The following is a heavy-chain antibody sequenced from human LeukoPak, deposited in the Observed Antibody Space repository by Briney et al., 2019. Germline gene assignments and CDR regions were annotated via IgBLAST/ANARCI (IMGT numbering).Heavy chain of an antibody. V-gene: IGHV1-46*01. CDR1: GYTFTSYY. J-gene: IGHJ4*02. Sequence: ASVKVSGKASGYTFTSYYMHWVRQAPGQGLEWMGIISPSGGTTNYAQKFQGRVTMTRDTSTSTVYMQLSSLKSEDTAVYYCARDRDYYDSGSYEYWGQGTLVTVSS. D-gene: IGHD3-10*01. CDR3: ARDRDYYDSGSYEY. CDR2: ISPSGGTT.